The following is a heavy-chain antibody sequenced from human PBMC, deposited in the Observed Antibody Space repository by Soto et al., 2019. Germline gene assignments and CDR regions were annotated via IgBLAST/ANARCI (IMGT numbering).Heavy chain of an antibody. Sequence: PGGSLRLSCAASGFTFHSYWVHWVRPAPGKGLVWVSRINSDGSSTSYADSVKGRFTISRDNAKNTLYLQMNSLRAEDTAVYYCARVGIVATRWFDPWGQGTLVTVSS. J-gene: IGHJ5*02. CDR1: GFTFHSYW. CDR3: ARVGIVATRWFDP. V-gene: IGHV3-74*01. CDR2: INSDGSST. D-gene: IGHD5-12*01.